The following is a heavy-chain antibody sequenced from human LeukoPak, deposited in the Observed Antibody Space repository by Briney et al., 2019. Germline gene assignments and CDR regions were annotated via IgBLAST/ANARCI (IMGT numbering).Heavy chain of an antibody. Sequence: GESLKISCAASGLTFSTYTMNWVRQAPGKGLEWVSSISSSSSYIYYADSVKGRFTISRDNAKNSLYLQMNSLRAEDTAVYYCARLGSSSDFWGQGTLVTVSS. CDR2: ISSSSSYI. D-gene: IGHD2-2*01. J-gene: IGHJ4*02. CDR3: ARLGSSSDF. V-gene: IGHV3-21*01. CDR1: GLTFSTYT.